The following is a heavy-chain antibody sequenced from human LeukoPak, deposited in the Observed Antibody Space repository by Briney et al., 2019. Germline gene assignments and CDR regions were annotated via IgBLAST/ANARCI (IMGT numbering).Heavy chain of an antibody. CDR3: AGELGRYFDWLPGY. CDR2: INPNSGGT. Sequence: ASVKVSCKASGYTFTGYYMHWVRQAPGQGLEWMGRINPNSGGTNYAQKFQGRVTMTRDTSISTAYMELSRLRSDDTAGYYCAGELGRYFDWLPGYWGQGTLVTVSS. CDR1: GYTFTGYY. J-gene: IGHJ4*02. V-gene: IGHV1-2*06. D-gene: IGHD3-9*01.